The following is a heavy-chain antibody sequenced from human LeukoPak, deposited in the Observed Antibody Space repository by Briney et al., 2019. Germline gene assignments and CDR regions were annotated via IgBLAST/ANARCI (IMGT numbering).Heavy chain of an antibody. CDR3: ARRRSGGKGMDV. J-gene: IGHJ6*04. V-gene: IGHV4-34*01. Sequence: SETLSRTCAVYGGSFSGYYWSWIRQPPGKGLEWIGEINHSGSTNYNPSLKSRVTISVDTSKNQFSLKLSSVTAADTAVFYCARRRSGGKGMDVWGKGTTVTVSS. D-gene: IGHD2-15*01. CDR1: GGSFSGYY. CDR2: INHSGST.